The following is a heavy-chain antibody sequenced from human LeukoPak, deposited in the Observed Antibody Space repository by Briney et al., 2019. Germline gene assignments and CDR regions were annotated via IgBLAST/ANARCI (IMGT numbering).Heavy chain of an antibody. Sequence: GGSLRLSCAASGFTFSSYSMNWVRQAPGKRLEWVSSISSSSSYIYYADSVKGRFTISRDNAKNSLYLQMNSLRAEDTAVYYCAVTTRYYDSSGYLTYFDYWGQGTLVTVSS. CDR3: AVTTRYYDSSGYLTYFDY. CDR2: ISSSSSYI. CDR1: GFTFSSYS. V-gene: IGHV3-21*01. D-gene: IGHD3-22*01. J-gene: IGHJ4*02.